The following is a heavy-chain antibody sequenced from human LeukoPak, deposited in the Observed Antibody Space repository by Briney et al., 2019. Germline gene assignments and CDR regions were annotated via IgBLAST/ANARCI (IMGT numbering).Heavy chain of an antibody. Sequence: ASVKVSCKASGYTFTGYYMHWVRQAPGQGLEWMGWINPNSGGTNYAQKFQGRVTITADESTSTAYMELSSLRSEDTAVYYCARAYSSGWYEVDYWGQGTLVTVSS. CDR2: INPNSGGT. D-gene: IGHD6-19*01. CDR1: GYTFTGYY. V-gene: IGHV1-2*02. J-gene: IGHJ4*02. CDR3: ARAYSSGWYEVDY.